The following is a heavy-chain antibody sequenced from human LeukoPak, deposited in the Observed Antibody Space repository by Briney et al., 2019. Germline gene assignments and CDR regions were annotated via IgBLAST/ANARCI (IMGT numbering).Heavy chain of an antibody. CDR1: GGSISSGDYY. CDR3: ARLGFLTGFDY. V-gene: IGHV4-30-4*01. J-gene: IGHJ4*02. Sequence: SETLSLTCTVSGGSISSGDYYWSWIRQPPGKGLEWIGYIYYSGSTYYNPSLKSRVTISVDTSKNQFSLKLSSVTAADTAVYYCARLGFLTGFDYWGQGTLVTVSS. CDR2: IYYSGST. D-gene: IGHD3-3*01.